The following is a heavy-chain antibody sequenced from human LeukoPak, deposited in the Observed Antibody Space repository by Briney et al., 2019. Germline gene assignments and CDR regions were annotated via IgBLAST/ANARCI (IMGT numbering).Heavy chain of an antibody. Sequence: ASVKVSCKVSGYTLTELSMHWVRQAPGKGLEWMGGFDPEDGETIYAQKFQGRVTMTEETSTDTAYMELSSLRSEDTAVYYCARDWSAARKNDYWGQGTLVTVSS. V-gene: IGHV1-24*01. D-gene: IGHD2-2*01. CDR2: FDPEDGET. CDR1: GYTLTELS. CDR3: ARDWSAARKNDY. J-gene: IGHJ4*02.